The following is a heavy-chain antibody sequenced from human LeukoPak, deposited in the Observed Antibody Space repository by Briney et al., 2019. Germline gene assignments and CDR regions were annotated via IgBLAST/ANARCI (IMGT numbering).Heavy chain of an antibody. CDR3: TRHSGTYNWFDP. Sequence: GGSLKHSCAACGFTFNGSPIDLGRQSSGKGLEWVGQIDKKDKGYATATAYAASVKGRFTISRDDAINTAYLQIKSLKTEDTALYYCTRHSGTYNWFDPWGQGTLVTVSS. D-gene: IGHD1-26*01. CDR2: IDKKDKGYATAT. CDR1: GFTFNGSP. V-gene: IGHV3-73*01. J-gene: IGHJ5*02.